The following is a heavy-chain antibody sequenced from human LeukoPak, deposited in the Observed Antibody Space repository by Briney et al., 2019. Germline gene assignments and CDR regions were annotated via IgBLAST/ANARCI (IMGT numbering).Heavy chain of an antibody. J-gene: IGHJ5*02. V-gene: IGHV4-59*01. CDR1: GGSISSYY. Sequence: SETLSLTCTVSGGSISSYYWSWIRQPPGKGLEWIGYIYYSGSTNYSPSLKTRVTISVDTSKNQFSLKLSSVTAADTAVYYCARARTRRLGYCSSTSCYGSWFDPWGQGTLVTVSS. D-gene: IGHD2-2*01. CDR2: IYYSGST. CDR3: ARARTRRLGYCSSTSCYGSWFDP.